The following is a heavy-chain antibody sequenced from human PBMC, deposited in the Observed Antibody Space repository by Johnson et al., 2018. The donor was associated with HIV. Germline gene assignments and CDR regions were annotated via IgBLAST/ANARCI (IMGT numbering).Heavy chain of an antibody. V-gene: IGHV3-30*02. CDR1: GFIFSNYC. CDR3: AKDNKRELIQGKDGLDI. CDR2: IRFGGSNI. D-gene: IGHD3-10*01. Sequence: QMQLVESGGGLVQPGGSLRLSCAASGFIFSNYCMHWVRQAPGKGLEWVAFIRFGGSNIYCADSLKGRFTISRDNSENTLHLQMKSMRPEDTAMYYCAKDNKRELIQGKDGLDIWGQGTMVTVSS. J-gene: IGHJ3*02.